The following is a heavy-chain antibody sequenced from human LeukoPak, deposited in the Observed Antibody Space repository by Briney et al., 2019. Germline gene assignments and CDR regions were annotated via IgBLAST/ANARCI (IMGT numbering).Heavy chain of an antibody. J-gene: IGHJ5*02. CDR2: IDPSDSYT. CDR3: ARQTRYNWFDP. V-gene: IGHV5-10-1*01. CDR1: GSSFTSYW. Sequence: GESLEISCQGSGSSFTSYWISWVRQLPGKGLEWMGRIDPSDSYTNYSPSFQAHVTISADKSISTAYLQWTSLKASDTAMYYCARQTRYNWFDPWGQGTLVTVSS.